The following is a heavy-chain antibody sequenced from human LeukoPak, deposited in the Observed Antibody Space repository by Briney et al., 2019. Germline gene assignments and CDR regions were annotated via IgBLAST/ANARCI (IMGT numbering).Heavy chain of an antibody. CDR3: ARDIVGIGYYDSSGHEDY. J-gene: IGHJ4*02. Sequence: ASVKVSCKASGYTFTGYYIHWVRQAPGQGLEWMGRINPNSGGTSYAQKFQGRVTMTRDTSISTAYMGLSRLRSDDTAVYYCARDIVGIGYYDSSGHEDYWGQGSLVTVSS. CDR2: INPNSGGT. D-gene: IGHD3-22*01. V-gene: IGHV1-2*06. CDR1: GYTFTGYY.